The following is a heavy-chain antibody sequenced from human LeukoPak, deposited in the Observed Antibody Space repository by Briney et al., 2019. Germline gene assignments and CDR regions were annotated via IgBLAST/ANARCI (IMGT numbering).Heavy chain of an antibody. V-gene: IGHV1-18*04. CDR2: ISPYNGNT. Sequence: ASVKVSCKASGYTFPNYGINWVRQAPGQGLEWMGWISPYNGNTNYAQKLQGRVTMTTDTSTSTACMELRSPRSDDTAVYYCARTGSSVYSPYDYWGQGTLVTVSS. J-gene: IGHJ4*02. D-gene: IGHD3-22*01. CDR1: GYTFPNYG. CDR3: ARTGSSVYSPYDY.